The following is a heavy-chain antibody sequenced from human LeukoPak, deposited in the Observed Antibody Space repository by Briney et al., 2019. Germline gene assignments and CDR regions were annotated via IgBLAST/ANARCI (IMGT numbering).Heavy chain of an antibody. D-gene: IGHD4-17*01. CDR2: LSWNGGNI. J-gene: IGHJ4*02. V-gene: IGHV3-9*01. Sequence: GGSLRLSCAASGFTFHDYAMHWVRQAPGKGLEWVSGLSWNGGNIGYAESVRGRFTISRDNAGNSLYLQMNSLRPEDTALYYCARALGSTLTTRTYFDYWGQGTLVTVSS. CDR1: GFTFHDYA. CDR3: ARALGSTLTTRTYFDY.